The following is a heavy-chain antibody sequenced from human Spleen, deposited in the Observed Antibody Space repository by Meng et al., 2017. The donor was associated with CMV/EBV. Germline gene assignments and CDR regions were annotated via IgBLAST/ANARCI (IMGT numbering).Heavy chain of an antibody. D-gene: IGHD3-10*01. Sequence: SETLSLTCTVSGGSVSSSSYYWSWIRQPPGKGLEWIGYIYYSGSTNYNPSLKRRVTISVDTSKNQFSLKLSSVTAADTAVYYCAREGGVTLNRGLDYWGQGTLVTVSS. CDR1: GGSVSSSSYY. V-gene: IGHV4-61*01. CDR2: IYYSGST. J-gene: IGHJ4*02. CDR3: AREGGVTLNRGLDY.